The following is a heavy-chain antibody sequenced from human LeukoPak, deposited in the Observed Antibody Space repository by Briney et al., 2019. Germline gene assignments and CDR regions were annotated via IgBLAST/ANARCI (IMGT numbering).Heavy chain of an antibody. Sequence: SETLSLTCAVYGGSFSGYYWSWIRQPPGKGLEWIGYIYYSGSTYYNPSLKSRVTISVDTSKNQFSLKLSSVTAADTAVYYCARVPRYSGRIYYFDYWGQGTLVTVSS. J-gene: IGHJ4*02. CDR1: GGSFSGYY. D-gene: IGHD5-12*01. CDR2: IYYSGST. V-gene: IGHV4-30-4*08. CDR3: ARVPRYSGRIYYFDY.